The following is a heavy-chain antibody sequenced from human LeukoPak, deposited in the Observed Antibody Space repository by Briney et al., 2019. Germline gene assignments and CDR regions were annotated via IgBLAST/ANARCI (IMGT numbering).Heavy chain of an antibody. CDR1: GFTFSSYA. CDR2: ISGSGGST. J-gene: IGHJ4*02. V-gene: IGHV3-23*01. D-gene: IGHD3-3*01. CDR3: AKAHYDFWSGYWVFDY. Sequence: PGGSLRLSCAASGFTFSSYAMSWVRQAPGKGLEWVSAISGSGGSTYYADSVKGRFTISRDNSKNTLYLQMNSLRAEDTAVYYCAKAHYDFWSGYWVFDYWGQGTLVTVSS.